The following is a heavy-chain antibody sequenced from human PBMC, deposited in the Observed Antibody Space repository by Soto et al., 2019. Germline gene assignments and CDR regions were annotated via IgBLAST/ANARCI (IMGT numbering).Heavy chain of an antibody. CDR2: IYSGGYT. J-gene: IGHJ4*02. CDR1: GFTVSNNY. CDR3: GSERGGGGY. D-gene: IGHD3-10*01. V-gene: IGHV3-53*01. Sequence: EVQLVESGGGLIQPGGSLRLSCAVSGFTVSNNYMSWVRQAPGKGLEGVSVIYSGGYTAYGDSVKGRFTISRDNSKNTLNPQKNTGRADLRAVYYCGSERGGGGYWGQGTLVTVSS.